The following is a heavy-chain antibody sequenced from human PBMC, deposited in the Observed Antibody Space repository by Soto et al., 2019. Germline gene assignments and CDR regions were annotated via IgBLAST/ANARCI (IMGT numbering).Heavy chain of an antibody. Sequence: PGGSLRLSCAASGFTFSSYAMSWVRQAPGKGLEWVSAISGSGGSTYYADSVKGRFTISRDNSKNTLYLQMNSLRAEDTAVYHCATDLSSTSRTPELWGQGTLVTVSS. CDR1: GFTFSSYA. CDR3: ATDLSSTSRTPEL. CDR2: ISGSGGST. D-gene: IGHD2-2*01. V-gene: IGHV3-23*01. J-gene: IGHJ4*02.